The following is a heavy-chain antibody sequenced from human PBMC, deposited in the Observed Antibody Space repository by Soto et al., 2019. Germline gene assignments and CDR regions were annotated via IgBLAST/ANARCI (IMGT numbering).Heavy chain of an antibody. CDR3: AKGSSNLDY. CDR2: ISVSGGTT. V-gene: IGHV3-23*01. J-gene: IGHJ4*02. D-gene: IGHD3-16*02. CDR1: GFTFSSYG. Sequence: EVQLLESGGGLVQPGGSLRLSCAASGFTFSSYGMSWVRQLPGKGLEWVSGISVSGGTTNYADCVKGRFTISRDNSKSTMYLQMDSLRAEETALFYCAKGSSNLDYWGQGILVTVSS.